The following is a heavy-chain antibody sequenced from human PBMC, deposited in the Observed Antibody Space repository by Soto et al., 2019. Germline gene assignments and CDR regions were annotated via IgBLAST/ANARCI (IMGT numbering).Heavy chain of an antibody. CDR1: GLTFSDRY. D-gene: IGHD4-17*01. CDR2: IRKKTNSYTT. Sequence: EVQLVESGGGLVQPGGSLRLSCAASGLTFSDRYMDWVRQAPGKGLEWVGRIRKKTNSYTTEYAASVKGSFIISRDDSTNSLYLQMSSLKTEDTAVYYCTTVTTVDYYFDYWGQGTLVTVSS. CDR3: TTVTTVDYYFDY. V-gene: IGHV3-72*01. J-gene: IGHJ4*02.